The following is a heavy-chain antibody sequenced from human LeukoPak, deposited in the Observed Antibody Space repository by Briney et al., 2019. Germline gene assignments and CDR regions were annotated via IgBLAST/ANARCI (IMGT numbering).Heavy chain of an antibody. Sequence: GGSLRLSCAASGFRFSTYGMHWVRQSPGEGLEWVAVIYYDGNQKYYGDSVKGRFTVSRDISESMLYLQMSSLRADDTSVYYCAREGVATAWGAFDVWGQGTTVIVSS. CDR2: IYYDGNQK. CDR3: AREGVATAWGAFDV. CDR1: GFRFSTYG. J-gene: IGHJ3*01. D-gene: IGHD4-23*01. V-gene: IGHV3-33*01.